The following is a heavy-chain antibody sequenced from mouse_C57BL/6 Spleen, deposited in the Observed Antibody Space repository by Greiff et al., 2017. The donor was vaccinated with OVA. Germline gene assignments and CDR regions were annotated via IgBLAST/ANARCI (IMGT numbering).Heavy chain of an antibody. D-gene: IGHD1-1*01. CDR1: GYTFTDYN. CDR2: INPNNGGT. V-gene: IGHV1-22*01. Sequence: VQLKESGPELVKPGASVKMSCKASGYTFTDYNMHWVKQSHGKSLEWIGYINPNNGGTSYNQKFKGKATLTVNKSSSPDYMELRSLTSEDSAVYYCARYLYYYGSSSGAMDYWGKGTSVTVSS. CDR3: ARYLYYYGSSSGAMDY. J-gene: IGHJ4*01.